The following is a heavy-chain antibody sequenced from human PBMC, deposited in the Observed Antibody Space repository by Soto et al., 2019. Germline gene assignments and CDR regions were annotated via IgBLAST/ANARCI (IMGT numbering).Heavy chain of an antibody. Sequence: VQLLESGGGLVQPGGSLRLSCAASASGFTFGSYAMSWVRQAPGKGLEWVSAISGTGGSTFYADSVKGRFTISRDNSKNTLYLQMNSLRAEDTAVYYCAMCTVTSQNAFDIWGQGTMVTVSS. CDR3: AMCTVTSQNAFDI. V-gene: IGHV3-23*01. J-gene: IGHJ3*02. CDR1: GFTFGSYA. CDR2: ISGTGGST. D-gene: IGHD4-17*01.